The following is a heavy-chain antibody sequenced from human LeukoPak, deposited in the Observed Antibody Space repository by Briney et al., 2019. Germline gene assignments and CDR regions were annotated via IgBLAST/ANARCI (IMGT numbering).Heavy chain of an antibody. CDR2: MNPNSGNT. D-gene: IGHD3-16*02. Sequence: EASVKVSCKASGYTFTSYDINWVRQATGQGLEWMGWMNPNSGNTGYAQKFRGRVTMTRNTSISTAYMELSSLRSEDTAVYYCAKGLGLGELSHGFDPWGQGTLVTVSS. J-gene: IGHJ5*02. CDR3: AKGLGLGELSHGFDP. CDR1: GYTFTSYD. V-gene: IGHV1-8*01.